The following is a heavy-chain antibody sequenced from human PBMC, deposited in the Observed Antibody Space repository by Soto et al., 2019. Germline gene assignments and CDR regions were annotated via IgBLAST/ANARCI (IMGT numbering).Heavy chain of an antibody. V-gene: IGHV6-1*01. D-gene: IGHD6-6*01. Sequence: QVQLQQSGPGLVKRSQTLSLTCAISGDSVSSNSAAWNWIRQSPSRGLEWLGRTYYRSKWYNDYAVSVKSRITINPDTSKNQLFLQLNSVTPEDTAVYDCARQSSSNYYCGLDVWGQGTTVTVSS. J-gene: IGHJ6*02. CDR2: TYYRSKWYN. CDR3: ARQSSSNYYCGLDV. CDR1: GDSVSSNSAA.